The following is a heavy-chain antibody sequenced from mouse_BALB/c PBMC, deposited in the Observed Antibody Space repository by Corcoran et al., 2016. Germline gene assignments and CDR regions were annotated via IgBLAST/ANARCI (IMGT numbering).Heavy chain of an antibody. J-gene: IGHJ4*01. CDR3: ARWVTTTPYAMDY. D-gene: IGHD2-13*01. V-gene: IGHV1S136*01. Sequence: EVQLQQSGPELVKPGASVKMSCKASGYTFTSYVMQWVKQKPGQGLEWIGYINPYNDGTKYNEKFKGKATLASDKSSSIAYVELSSLTSEDSAVYYCARWVTTTPYAMDYWGQGTSVTVSS. CDR2: INPYNDGT. CDR1: GYTFTSYV.